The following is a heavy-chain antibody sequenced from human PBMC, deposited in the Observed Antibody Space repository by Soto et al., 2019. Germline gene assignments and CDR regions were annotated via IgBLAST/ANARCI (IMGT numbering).Heavy chain of an antibody. CDR3: APHPGGGGY. J-gene: IGHJ4*02. Sequence: EVQLVESGGGLIQPGGSLRLSCAVSGFTVSNNYMSWVRQAPGKGLEGVSVIYSGGYTAYGDSVKGRFTISRDNSKNTLYLKRNTRGAAAAAVYYWAPHPGGGGYWGQGTLVTVSS. V-gene: IGHV3-53*01. CDR2: IYSGGYT. CDR1: GFTVSNNY. D-gene: IGHD3-10*01.